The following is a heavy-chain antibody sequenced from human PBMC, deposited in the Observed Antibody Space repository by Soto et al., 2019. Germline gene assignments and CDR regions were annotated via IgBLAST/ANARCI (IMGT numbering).Heavy chain of an antibody. CDR3: ARDDSGYDFPYYYYYGMDV. V-gene: IGHV1-18*01. CDR2: ISAYNGNT. D-gene: IGHD5-12*01. Sequence: QVQLVQSGAEVKKPGASVKVSCKASGYTFTSYCISWVRQAPGQGLEWMGWISAYNGNTNYAQKLQGRVTMTTDTSTSTAYMELRSLRSDDTAVYYCARDDSGYDFPYYYYYGMDVWGQGTTVTVSS. J-gene: IGHJ6*02. CDR1: GYTFTSYC.